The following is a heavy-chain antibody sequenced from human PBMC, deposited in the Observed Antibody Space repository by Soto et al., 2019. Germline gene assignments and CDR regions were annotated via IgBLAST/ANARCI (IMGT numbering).Heavy chain of an antibody. CDR3: VRDLGYRRGMDV. CDR1: GGSISSGGPS. V-gene: IGHV4-30-2*01. D-gene: IGHD1-1*01. CDR2: IYHSGST. Sequence: PSETLSLTCAVSGGSISSGGPSWSWIRQPPGKGLEWIGYIYHSGSTYYNPSLKSRVTISVDRSKNQFSLKLSSVTAADTAVYYCVRDLGYRRGMDVWGQGTTVTVS. J-gene: IGHJ6*02.